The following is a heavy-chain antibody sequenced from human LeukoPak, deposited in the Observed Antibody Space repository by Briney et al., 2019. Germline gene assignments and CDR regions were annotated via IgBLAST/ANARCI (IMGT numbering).Heavy chain of an antibody. CDR1: GYTFTSYG. V-gene: IGHV1-18*01. Sequence: GASVKVSCKASGYTFTSYGISWVRQAPGQGLEWMGWISAYNGNTNCAQKLQGRVTMTTDTSTSTAYMELRSLRSDDTAVYYCARAMRRGDGYKWGYFDYWGQGTLVTVSS. D-gene: IGHD5-12*01. CDR2: ISAYNGNT. J-gene: IGHJ4*02. CDR3: ARAMRRGDGYKWGYFDY.